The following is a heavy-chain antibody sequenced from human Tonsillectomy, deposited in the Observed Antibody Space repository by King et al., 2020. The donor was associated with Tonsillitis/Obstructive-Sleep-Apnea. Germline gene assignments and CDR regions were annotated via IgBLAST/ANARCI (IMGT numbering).Heavy chain of an antibody. Sequence: VQLQESGPGLVKPSETLSLTCTVSGGSISSYYWSWIRQPPGKGLEWIGYIYYSGSTNYNPSLKSRVTISVDTSKNQFSLKLSSVTAADTAVYYCARGITSYDTLTCYYIGNDYWGQGTLVTVSS. CDR3: ARGITSYDTLTCYYIGNDY. CDR1: GGSISSYY. J-gene: IGHJ4*02. D-gene: IGHD3-9*01. CDR2: IYYSGST. V-gene: IGHV4-59*01.